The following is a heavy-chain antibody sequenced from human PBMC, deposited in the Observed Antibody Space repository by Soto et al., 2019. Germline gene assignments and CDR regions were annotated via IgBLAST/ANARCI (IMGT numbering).Heavy chain of an antibody. CDR1: GFTFNSYA. V-gene: IGHV3-23*01. CDR2: VSGSGTNT. J-gene: IGHJ4*02. D-gene: IGHD3-22*01. Sequence: EVQLLESGGGLVQPGGSLRLSCAGSGFTFNSYAMTWVRQAPGRGLEWVSCVSGSGTNTYYADSVKGRFTISSDTSRNMMFLQMNSLRAEDTAVDYCARALNYESSGYDRRGRAFDSWGQGTLVIVSS. CDR3: ARALNYESSGYDRRGRAFDS.